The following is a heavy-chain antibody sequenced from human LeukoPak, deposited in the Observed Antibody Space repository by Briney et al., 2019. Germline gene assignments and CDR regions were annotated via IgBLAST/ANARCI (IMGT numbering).Heavy chain of an antibody. V-gene: IGHV3-74*03. J-gene: IGHJ5*02. CDR1: GFTLKNYG. CDR2: SKYDGSTA. Sequence: PGGSLRLSCATSGFTLKNYGMSWLRRAPGKGLEWVSRSKYDGSTAMYAESVKGRFTISRDNARGTLYLQMNSLRVDDTAVYYCAKSDWFDPCGRGILVTVSS. CDR3: AKSDWFDP.